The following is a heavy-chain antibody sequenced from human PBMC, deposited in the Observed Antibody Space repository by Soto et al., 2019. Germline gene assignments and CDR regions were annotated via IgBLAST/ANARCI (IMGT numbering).Heavy chain of an antibody. V-gene: IGHV3-30-3*01. CDR3: ARGHDYGDYVWGD. CDR2: ISYDGSNK. J-gene: IGHJ4*02. CDR1: GFTFSSYA. Sequence: QVQLVESGGGVVQPGRSLRLSCAASGFTFSSYAMHWVRQAPGKGLEWVAVISYDGSNKYYADSVKGRFTISRDNSKNTLYLQMNSLRAEDTAVYYCARGHDYGDYVWGDWGQGTLVTVSS. D-gene: IGHD4-17*01.